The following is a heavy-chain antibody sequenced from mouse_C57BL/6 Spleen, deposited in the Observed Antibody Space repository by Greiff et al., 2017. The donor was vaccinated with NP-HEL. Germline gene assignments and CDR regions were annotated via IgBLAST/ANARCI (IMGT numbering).Heavy chain of an antibody. CDR3: TTNHYGSSDY. Sequence: VQLQQSGAELVRPGASVKLSCTASGFNIKDDYMHWVKQRPEQGLEWIGWIDPENGDTEYASKFQGKATITADTSSNTAYLQLSSLTSEDTAVYYCTTNHYGSSDYWGQGTTLTVSS. CDR2: IDPENGDT. V-gene: IGHV14-4*01. D-gene: IGHD1-1*01. J-gene: IGHJ2*01. CDR1: GFNIKDDY.